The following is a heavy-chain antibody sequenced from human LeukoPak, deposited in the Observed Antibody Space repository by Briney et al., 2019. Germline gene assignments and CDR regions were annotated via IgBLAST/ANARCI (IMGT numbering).Heavy chain of an antibody. D-gene: IGHD3-10*01. J-gene: IGHJ4*02. CDR2: IYSGGST. V-gene: IGHV3-53*01. Sequence: GGSLRPSCAASGFTVSSNYMSWVRQAPGKGLEWVSVIYSGGSTYYADSVKGRFTISRDNSKNTLYLQMNSLRAEDTAAYYCARTEEGSGSTHFDYWGQGTLVTVSS. CDR1: GFTVSSNY. CDR3: ARTEEGSGSTHFDY.